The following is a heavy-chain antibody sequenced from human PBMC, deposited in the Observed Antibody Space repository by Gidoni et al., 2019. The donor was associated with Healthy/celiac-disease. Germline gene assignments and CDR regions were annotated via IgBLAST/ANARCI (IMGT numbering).Heavy chain of an antibody. CDR3: AKDSYAYCGGDCYSDY. D-gene: IGHD2-21*02. Sequence: EVQLLESGGGLVQPGGSLRLSCASSGFTFSRYAMSWVRQAPGKGLEWVSAISGSGGSTYYADAVKGRFTISRDNSKNTLYLQMNSLRAEDTAVYYCAKDSYAYCGGDCYSDYWGQGTLVTVSS. CDR2: ISGSGGST. V-gene: IGHV3-23*01. J-gene: IGHJ4*02. CDR1: GFTFSRYA.